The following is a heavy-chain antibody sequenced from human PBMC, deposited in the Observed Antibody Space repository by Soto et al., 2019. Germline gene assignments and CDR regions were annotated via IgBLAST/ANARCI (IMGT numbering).Heavy chain of an antibody. CDR3: ARVQVTYYYYYMDV. V-gene: IGHV3-7*01. CDR2: IKQDGSEK. CDR1: GFTFSSYW. J-gene: IGHJ6*03. D-gene: IGHD2-21*02. Sequence: AGGSLRLSCAASGFTFSSYWMSWVRQAPGKGLEWVANIKQDGSEKYYVDSVKGRFTISRDNAKNSLYLQMNSLRAEDTAVYYCARVQVTYYYYYMDVWGKGTTVTVSS.